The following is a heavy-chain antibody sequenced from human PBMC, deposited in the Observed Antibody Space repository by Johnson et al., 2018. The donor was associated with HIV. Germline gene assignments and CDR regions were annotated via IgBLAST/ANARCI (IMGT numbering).Heavy chain of an antibody. CDR1: GFTFSNHH. Sequence: VHLVESGGGLVQPGGSLRLSCAASGFTFSNHHITWVRQAPGKGLEWVANINRDGSDKYYVDSVKGRFTISRDNAQDSLYLQMNSLRVDDTAVYYCGRESTGAGTAFDIWGQGTMVTVSS. V-gene: IGHV3-7*01. CDR2: INRDGSDK. J-gene: IGHJ3*02. D-gene: IGHD2-8*02. CDR3: GRESTGAGTAFDI.